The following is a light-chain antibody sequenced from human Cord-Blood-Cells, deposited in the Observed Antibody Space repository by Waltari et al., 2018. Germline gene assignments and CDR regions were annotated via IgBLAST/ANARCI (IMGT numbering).Light chain of an antibody. CDR2: AAS. CDR1: QSISSY. V-gene: IGKV1-39*01. CDR3: QQSYSTPWT. Sequence: DIQMTQSASSLSASVGDRVTITCRASQSISSYLNWYQQKPGKAPKLLIYAASSLQSGVPARFSSSGAGTDVSLTIISLQPEDFATFYWQQSYSTPWTFGQGTKVEIK. J-gene: IGKJ1*01.